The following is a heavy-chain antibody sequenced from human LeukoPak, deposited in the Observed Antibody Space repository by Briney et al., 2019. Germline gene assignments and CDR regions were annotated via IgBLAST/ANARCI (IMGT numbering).Heavy chain of an antibody. J-gene: IGHJ3*02. Sequence: PGGSLRLSCAASGFTFNTAAMTWVRQAPGKGLEWVSYISSSSGTIYYADSVKGRFTISRDNAMNSLYLQMNSLRAEDTAVYYCARDQIGAFDIWGQGTMVTVSS. CDR2: ISSSSGTI. D-gene: IGHD2/OR15-2a*01. CDR1: GFTFNTAA. V-gene: IGHV3-48*01. CDR3: ARDQIGAFDI.